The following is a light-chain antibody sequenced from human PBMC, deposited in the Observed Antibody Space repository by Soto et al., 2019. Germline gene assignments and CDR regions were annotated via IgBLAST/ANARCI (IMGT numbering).Light chain of an antibody. Sequence: DIQMTQSPTSLSASVGDRVTITCRASQGIRSFVAWYQQKPGKAPKLLIYAASTLQSGVPSRFSGSGSGTDFTLTINSLQPEDVETYSCQKYSSVPVFGPGTKVEIK. CDR3: QKYSSVPV. CDR2: AAS. CDR1: QGIRSF. V-gene: IGKV1-27*01. J-gene: IGKJ3*01.